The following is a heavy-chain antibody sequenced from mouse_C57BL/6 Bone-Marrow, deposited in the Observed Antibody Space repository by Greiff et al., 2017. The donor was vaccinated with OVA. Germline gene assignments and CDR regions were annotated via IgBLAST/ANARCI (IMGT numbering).Heavy chain of an antibody. CDR1: GYTFTSYW. Sequence: QVQLQQPGAELVKPGALVKMSCKASGYTFTSYWITWVKQRPGQGLEWIGDIYPGSGSTNYNEKFKSKATLTVDTSSSTAYMQLSSLTSEDSAVYDCARSDEGYPDYFDYWGQGTTLTVSS. V-gene: IGHV1-55*01. D-gene: IGHD2-3*01. CDR3: ARSDEGYPDYFDY. CDR2: IYPGSGST. J-gene: IGHJ2*01.